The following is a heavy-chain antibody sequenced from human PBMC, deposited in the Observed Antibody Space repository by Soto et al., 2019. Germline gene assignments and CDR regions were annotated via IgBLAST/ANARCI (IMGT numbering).Heavy chain of an antibody. V-gene: IGHV3-23*01. J-gene: IGHJ4*02. Sequence: EVQLLESGGGLVQPGGSLRLSCAASGFTFSSYAMSWVRQAPGKGLEYVSSVSDSGGSTYYPDSVKGRFTISRDSSKNMLYLRMNALRVEDTAIYSCAKGGLGQQLGLGDWGQGTLVTVSS. CDR3: AKGGLGQQLGLGD. CDR1: GFTFSSYA. D-gene: IGHD6-13*01. CDR2: VSDSGGST.